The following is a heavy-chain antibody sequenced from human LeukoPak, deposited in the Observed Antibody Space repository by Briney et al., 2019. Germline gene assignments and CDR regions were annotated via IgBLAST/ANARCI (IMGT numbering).Heavy chain of an antibody. D-gene: IGHD3-22*01. CDR3: ARGLRPPDLYYDSSGYFDY. CDR1: GGSISGGGYS. V-gene: IGHV4-30-4*07. Sequence: SQTLSLTCAVSGGSISGGGYSWSWIRQPPGKGLEWIGYIYYSGSTYYNPSLKSRVTISVDTSKNQFSLKLSSVTAADTAVYYCARGLRPPDLYYDSSGYFDYWGQGTLVTVSS. J-gene: IGHJ4*02. CDR2: IYYSGST.